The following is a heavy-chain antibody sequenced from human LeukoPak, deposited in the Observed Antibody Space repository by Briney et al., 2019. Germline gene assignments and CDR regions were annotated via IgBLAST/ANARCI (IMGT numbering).Heavy chain of an antibody. V-gene: IGHV1-2*02. CDR1: GYSFTGYH. CDR3: VRDSDIVVAPVPSLYTWFDS. Sequence: GASVKVSCKAFGYSFTGYHLHWVRQAPRQGLEWMGWVNPKTGGTNYARKFQGRVTMTRDTSINTVNMELSRLTSDDTAVYYCVRDSDIVVAPVPSLYTWFDSWGQGTLVIVSS. CDR2: VNPKTGGT. D-gene: IGHD2-21*01. J-gene: IGHJ5*01.